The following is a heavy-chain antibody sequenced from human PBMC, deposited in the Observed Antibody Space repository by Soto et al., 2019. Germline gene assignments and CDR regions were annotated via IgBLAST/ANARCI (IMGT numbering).Heavy chain of an antibody. CDR2: TSSSGVTT. V-gene: IGHV3-23*01. Sequence: GRPQRLSYAASGFTFSNYAISWVLQDTGRGLKWVSATSSSGVTTYYADSVKGRFTVSRDNSKNTMYLQMNSLIADDTALYYCAKDWLRGATRSFGVYFHYWGKGALVTVSS. D-gene: IGHD5-12*01. CDR1: GFTFSNYA. CDR3: AKDWLRGATRSFGVYFHY. J-gene: IGHJ4*02.